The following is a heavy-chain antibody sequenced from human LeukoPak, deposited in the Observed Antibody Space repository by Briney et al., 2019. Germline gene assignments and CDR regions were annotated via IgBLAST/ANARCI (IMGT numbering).Heavy chain of an antibody. Sequence: GGSLRLSCAASGFSFSGYAMNWVRQAPGKGLEWVSAISATGGSTYYADSVKGRFTISRDNSKNTLYLQMNSLRAEDTAVYYCAKRSDSSGSYYFDYWGPGTLVTVSS. J-gene: IGHJ4*02. CDR1: GFSFSGYA. V-gene: IGHV3-23*01. CDR3: AKRSDSSGSYYFDY. D-gene: IGHD3-22*01. CDR2: ISATGGST.